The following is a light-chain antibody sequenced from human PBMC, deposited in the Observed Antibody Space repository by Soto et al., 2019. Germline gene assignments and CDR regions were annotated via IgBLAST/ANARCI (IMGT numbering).Light chain of an antibody. Sequence: EIVMTQSPATLSVSPGERATLSCRASQSVSSYLVWYQQKSGQAPRLLIYGASTRATGIPARFSGSGSGTDFTLTIGSLQSEDFAVYYCQQHKDWPLTFGQGSKVEIK. CDR1: QSVSSY. CDR2: GAS. V-gene: IGKV3-15*01. J-gene: IGKJ1*01. CDR3: QQHKDWPLT.